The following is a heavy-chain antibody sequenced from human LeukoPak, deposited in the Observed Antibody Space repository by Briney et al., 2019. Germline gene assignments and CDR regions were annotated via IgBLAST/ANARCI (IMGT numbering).Heavy chain of an antibody. CDR3: AKGILRFLEWCFDY. CDR2: IYSGGST. J-gene: IGHJ4*02. V-gene: IGHV3-66*02. D-gene: IGHD3-3*01. CDR1: GFTVSNNY. Sequence: GGSLRLSCAASGFTVSNNYMTWVRQAPGKGLEWVSVIYSGGSTYYADSVKGRFTISRDNSKNTLYLQMNSLRAEDTAVYYCAKGILRFLEWCFDYWGQGTLVTVSS.